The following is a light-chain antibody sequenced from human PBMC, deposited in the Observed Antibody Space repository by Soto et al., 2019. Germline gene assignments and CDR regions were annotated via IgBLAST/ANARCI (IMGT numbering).Light chain of an antibody. Sequence: EIVLTQSPGTLSLSPGERATLSCRASQRVSSSYLAWYQQKPGQAPRLLIYGASSRATGIPDRFSGSGSGTDFTLTISRLETEDSAVYYCQQYGSSRTFGQGTKGEIK. J-gene: IGKJ1*01. CDR1: QRVSSSY. CDR3: QQYGSSRT. V-gene: IGKV3-20*01. CDR2: GAS.